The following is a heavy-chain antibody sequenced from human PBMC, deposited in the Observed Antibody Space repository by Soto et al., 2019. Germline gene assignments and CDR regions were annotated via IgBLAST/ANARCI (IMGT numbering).Heavy chain of an antibody. CDR3: ARAWVYKYYCDY. CDR1: GYTFTSYG. CDR2: ISPYNGNT. J-gene: IGHJ4*02. D-gene: IGHD1-1*01. V-gene: IGHV1-18*01. Sequence: QVQLVQSGAEVKKPGASVKVSCKASGYTFTSYGVSWVRQAPGQGLEWMGWISPYNGNTNYAQNLQGRVTMTTDTSTSTAYMGLRSLRSDDRAVYYCARAWVYKYYCDYLGQGTLVTVSS.